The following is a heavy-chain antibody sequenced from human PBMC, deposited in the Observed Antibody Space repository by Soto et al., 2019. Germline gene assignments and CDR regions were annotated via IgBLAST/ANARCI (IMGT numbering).Heavy chain of an antibody. V-gene: IGHV3-23*01. J-gene: IGHJ3*02. D-gene: IGHD1-1*01. Sequence: PGGSLRLSCVVSGFICSSYDMSWVRQAPGKGLEWVSTILVGGSTHYEDSVKGRFTISRDTSKNTVYLQMNSLTAGDTAFYYCARATATSGGAFEIYGQGTMVTV. CDR2: ILVGGST. CDR1: GFICSSYD. CDR3: ARATATSGGAFEI.